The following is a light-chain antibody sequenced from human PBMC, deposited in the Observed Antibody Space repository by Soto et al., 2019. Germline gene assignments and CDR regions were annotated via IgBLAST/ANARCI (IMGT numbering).Light chain of an antibody. J-gene: IGLJ1*01. V-gene: IGLV2-14*03. CDR2: DVS. Sequence: QSALTQPASVSGSPGQSITISCTGTSSDVGGYNYVSWYQQHPGKAPKFMIYDVSSRPSGVSNRFSGSKSGNTASLIISGLQAEDEADYYCCSYTTSNTRQIVFGTGTKLTVL. CDR1: SSDVGGYNY. CDR3: CSYTTSNTRQIV.